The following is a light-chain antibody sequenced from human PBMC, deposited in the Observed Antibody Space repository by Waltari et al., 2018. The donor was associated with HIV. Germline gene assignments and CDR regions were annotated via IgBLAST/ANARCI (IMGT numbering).Light chain of an antibody. V-gene: IGLV1-47*01. CDR2: RDT. J-gene: IGLJ2*01. Sequence: SVLTQPPSASGTPGQKVTISCSGSSSNIGSNSVFWYQQLPGAAPKLLIYRDTPRPWGGPDRFSGSKSGTSASLAISGLRSEDEAVYSCATWDDSLNGVLFGGGTNLNVL. CDR3: ATWDDSLNGVL. CDR1: SSNIGSNS.